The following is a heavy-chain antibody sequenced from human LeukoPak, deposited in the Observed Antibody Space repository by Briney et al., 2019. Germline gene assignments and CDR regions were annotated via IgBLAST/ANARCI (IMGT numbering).Heavy chain of an antibody. D-gene: IGHD3-22*01. J-gene: IGHJ4*02. CDR2: INPNSGGT. Sequence: ASVKVSCKASGYTFTGYYMHWVRQAPGQGLEWMGWINPNSGGTNYAQKFQGRVTMTRDTSISTAYMELSRLRSDDTAVYYCARDHPDYYDSRGLDYWRQGTLVTVSS. CDR3: ARDHPDYYDSRGLDY. V-gene: IGHV1-2*02. CDR1: GYTFTGYY.